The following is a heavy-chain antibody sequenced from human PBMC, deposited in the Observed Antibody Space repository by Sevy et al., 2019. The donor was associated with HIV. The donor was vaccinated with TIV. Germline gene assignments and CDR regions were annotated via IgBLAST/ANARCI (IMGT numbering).Heavy chain of an antibody. CDR3: ASQPGYRSTYYGFSLSRTFDS. J-gene: IGHJ4*02. Sequence: SETLSLTCSVSGGSITSNNYYWGWIRQPPGKGLEWIGSIYHSGNTYYNPSHKSRVTVSVDTSRSHFSLKVTSLAASDTAVYYCASQPGYRSTYYGFSLSRTFDSWGPGTLVTVSS. CDR2: IYHSGNT. CDR1: GGSITSNNYY. V-gene: IGHV4-39*01. D-gene: IGHD6-19*01.